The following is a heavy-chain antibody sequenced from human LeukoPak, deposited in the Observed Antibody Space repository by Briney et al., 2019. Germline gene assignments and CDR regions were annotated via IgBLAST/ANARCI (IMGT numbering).Heavy chain of an antibody. CDR1: GGTFSSYA. D-gene: IGHD3-22*01. Sequence: ASVKVSCKASGGTFSSYAISWVRQAPGQGLEWMGGIIPIFGTANYAQKFQGRVTITTDESTSTAYVELSSLRSEDTAVYYRASTNDSSGHDAFDIWGQGTMVTVSS. V-gene: IGHV1-69*05. CDR2: IIPIFGTA. CDR3: ASTNDSSGHDAFDI. J-gene: IGHJ3*02.